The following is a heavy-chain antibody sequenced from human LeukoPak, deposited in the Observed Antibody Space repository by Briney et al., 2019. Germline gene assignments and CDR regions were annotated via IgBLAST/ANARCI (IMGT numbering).Heavy chain of an antibody. CDR2: IIPILGIA. CDR1: GGTFSSYA. V-gene: IGHV1-69*04. D-gene: IGHD2-15*01. Sequence: ASVKVSCKASGGTFSSYAISWVRQAPGQGLEWMGRIIPILGIANYAQKFQGRVTITADKSTSTAYMELSSLRPEDTAVYYCARDIFDCSGGSCYHLLDYWGQGTLVTVSS. J-gene: IGHJ4*02. CDR3: ARDIFDCSGGSCYHLLDY.